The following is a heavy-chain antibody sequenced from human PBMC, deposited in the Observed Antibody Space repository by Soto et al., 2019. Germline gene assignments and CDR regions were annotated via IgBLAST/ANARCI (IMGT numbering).Heavy chain of an antibody. Sequence: EVQLLESGGGLVQPGGSLRLSCAASGFTISSYAMSWVRQAPGKGLEWVSAISGSGGSTYYADSVKGRFTISRDNSKNTLYLQMNSLRAEDTAVYYCAKDFEYYGSGSIGDWGQGTLVTVSS. J-gene: IGHJ4*02. CDR2: ISGSGGST. CDR1: GFTISSYA. D-gene: IGHD3-10*01. V-gene: IGHV3-23*01. CDR3: AKDFEYYGSGSIGD.